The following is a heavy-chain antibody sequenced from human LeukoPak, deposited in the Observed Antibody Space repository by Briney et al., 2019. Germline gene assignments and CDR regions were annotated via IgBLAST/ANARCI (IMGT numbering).Heavy chain of an antibody. J-gene: IGHJ1*01. D-gene: IGHD2-2*01. CDR1: GYTFTSYY. CDR2: INPSGGST. V-gene: IGHV1-46*01. CDR3: AREGVPAANSAEYFQH. Sequence: GASVKVSCKASGYTFTSYYMHWVRQAPGQGLEWMGIINPSGGSTSYAQKFQGRVTMTRDTSTSTVYMELSSLRSEDTAVYYCAREGVPAANSAEYFQHWSQGTLVTVSS.